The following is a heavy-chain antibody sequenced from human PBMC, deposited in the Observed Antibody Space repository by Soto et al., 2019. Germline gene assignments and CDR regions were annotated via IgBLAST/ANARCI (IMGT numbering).Heavy chain of an antibody. CDR1: GGSVSSGSYY. J-gene: IGHJ6*02. V-gene: IGHV4-61*01. D-gene: IGHD2-21*01. Sequence: SETLSLTCTVSGGSVSSGSYYWSWIRQPPGKGLEWIGYIYYSGSTNYNPSLKSRVTISVDTSKNQFSLKLSSVTAADTAVYYRSGDPAPYSPPFFPWYGGRGPGATVTVSS. CDR3: SGDPAPYSPPFFPWYGG. CDR2: IYYSGST.